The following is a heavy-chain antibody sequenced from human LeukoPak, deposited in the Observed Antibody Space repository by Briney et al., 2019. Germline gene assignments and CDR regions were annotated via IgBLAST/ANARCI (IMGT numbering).Heavy chain of an antibody. J-gene: IGHJ4*02. D-gene: IGHD2-15*01. CDR2: FHPEAGEA. CDR3: ATDSGYCSGGSCYTPPFDS. CDR1: GYTLTEVF. V-gene: IGHV1-24*01. Sequence: ASVKVSCKVSGYTLTEVFMHRVRQAPGKGLEWMGGFHPEAGEAIYAQKFQGRVTMTEDTSTDTAYMELSSLRSEDTAVYYCATDSGYCSGGSCYTPPFDSWGQGTLVTVSS.